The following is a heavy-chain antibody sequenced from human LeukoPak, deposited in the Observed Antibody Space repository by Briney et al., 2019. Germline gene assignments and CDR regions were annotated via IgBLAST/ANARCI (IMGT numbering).Heavy chain of an antibody. J-gene: IGHJ4*02. CDR3: ARWYSSGWYSDY. D-gene: IGHD6-19*01. CDR2: ISTGSSYI. V-gene: IGHV3-21*06. Sequence: GGSLRLSCAASGFTFSSYTMNWVRQAPGKGLEWVSSISTGSSYIYYADSVRGRFTISRDNAKNTVYLQMNSLRAEDTAVYYCARWYSSGWYSDYWGQGTLVTVSS. CDR1: GFTFSSYT.